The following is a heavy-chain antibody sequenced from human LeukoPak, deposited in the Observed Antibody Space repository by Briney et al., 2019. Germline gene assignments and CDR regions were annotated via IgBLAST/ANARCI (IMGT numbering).Heavy chain of an antibody. J-gene: IGHJ4*02. Sequence: SETLSLTCTVSGGSISSYYWSWIRQPPGKGLEWIGYNYYSGSTNYNPSLKSRVTISVDTSKNQFSLKLSSVTAADTAVYYCARDNGLYFDYWGQGTLVTVSS. CDR2: NYYSGST. V-gene: IGHV4-59*01. CDR1: GGSISSYY. CDR3: ARDNGLYFDY.